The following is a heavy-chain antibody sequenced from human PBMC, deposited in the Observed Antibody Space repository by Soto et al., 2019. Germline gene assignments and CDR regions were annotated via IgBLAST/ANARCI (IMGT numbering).Heavy chain of an antibody. J-gene: IGHJ4*02. V-gene: IGHV4-39*01. CDR3: ARLEGLATVSYYFDF. Sequence: QLQLQESGPGLVKPSETLSLTCSVSDDSINSDKYYWGWSRQPPGKGMEWIGSIYYRGNAYYNPSLQTRVTISLDKSRRQFSLKLNSVTAADSAVYFCARLEGLATVSYYFDFWGPGALVTVSS. CDR1: DDSINSDKYY. CDR2: IYYRGNA. D-gene: IGHD3-9*01.